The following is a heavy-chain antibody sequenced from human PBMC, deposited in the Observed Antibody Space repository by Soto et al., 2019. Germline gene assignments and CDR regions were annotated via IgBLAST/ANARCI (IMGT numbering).Heavy chain of an antibody. CDR3: ARGGELLKDY. CDR2: ISSSGSTI. Sequence: EVQLVESGGGLVQPGGSLRLSCAASGFTSSSYEMNWVRQAPGKGVEWVSYISSSGSTIYYADSVKGRFTISRDNAKNSLYLQMNSLRAEDTAVYYCARGGELLKDYWGQGTLVTVSS. V-gene: IGHV3-48*03. D-gene: IGHD1-26*01. J-gene: IGHJ4*02. CDR1: GFTSSSYE.